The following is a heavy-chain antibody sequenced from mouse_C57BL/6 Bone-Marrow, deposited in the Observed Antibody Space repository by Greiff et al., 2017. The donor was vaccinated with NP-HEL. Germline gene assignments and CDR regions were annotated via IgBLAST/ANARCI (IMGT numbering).Heavy chain of an antibody. CDR1: GFSLSTSGMG. J-gene: IGHJ4*01. Sequence: VTLKESGPGILQSSQPLSLTCFFSGFSLSTSGMGVSWIRQPSGKGLEWLAHIYWDDDKRHIPSLKRRPTISKDTSRNQVFLTNTSVDTADTATYYFARRTGRAMDYWGQGTSVTVSA. D-gene: IGHD3-1*01. V-gene: IGHV8-12*01. CDR3: ARRTGRAMDY. CDR2: IYWDDDK.